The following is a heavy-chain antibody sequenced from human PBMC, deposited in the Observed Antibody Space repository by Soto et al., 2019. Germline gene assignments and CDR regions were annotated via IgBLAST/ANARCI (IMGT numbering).Heavy chain of an antibody. Sequence: SETLSLTCTVSGDSISSSSYYWVWIRQPPGKGLEWIGSIYYNGNTYYNPSLKSRVTISVDTSKNQFSLKLSSVTAADTAVYYCARGSLWRIDYWGQGTLVTVSS. J-gene: IGHJ4*02. CDR1: GDSISSSSYY. CDR3: ARGSLWRIDY. D-gene: IGHD3-10*01. CDR2: IYYNGNT. V-gene: IGHV4-39*07.